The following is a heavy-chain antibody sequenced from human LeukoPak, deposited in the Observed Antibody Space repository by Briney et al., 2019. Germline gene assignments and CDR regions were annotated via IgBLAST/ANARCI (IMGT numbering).Heavy chain of an antibody. CDR3: ARDRPRADGSGSYYNVN. J-gene: IGHJ4*02. CDR1: GGTFSSYT. V-gene: IGHV1-69*04. CDR2: IIPILGIA. D-gene: IGHD3-10*01. Sequence: SVKVSCKASGGTFSSYTISWVRQAPGQGLEWMGRIIPILGIANYAQKFQGRVTITADKSTSTAYMELSSLRSEDTAVYYCARDRPRADGSGSYYNVNWGQGTLVTVP.